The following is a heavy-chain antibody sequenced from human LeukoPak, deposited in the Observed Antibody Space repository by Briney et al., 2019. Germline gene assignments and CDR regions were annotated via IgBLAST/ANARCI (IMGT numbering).Heavy chain of an antibody. CDR1: GFTFSSYS. J-gene: IGHJ4*02. Sequence: PGGSLRLSCAASGFTFSSYSMNWVRQAPGKGLEWISSISSSSSYIYYADSVKGRFTISRDNAKNSLYLQMNSLRAEDTAVYYCARDVGYDSSGAYDYWGQGTLVTVSS. D-gene: IGHD3-22*01. CDR2: ISSSSSYI. V-gene: IGHV3-21*01. CDR3: ARDVGYDSSGAYDY.